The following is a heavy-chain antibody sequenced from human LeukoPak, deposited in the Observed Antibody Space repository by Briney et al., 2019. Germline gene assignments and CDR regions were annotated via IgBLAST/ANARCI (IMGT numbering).Heavy chain of an antibody. Sequence: GGSLRLSCAASGFTFSSYEMNWVRQAPGKGLEWVSGINWNGGSTGYADSVKGRFTISRDNAKNSLYLQMNSLRAEDTALYYCASSHYSNYGLGYWGQGTLVTVSS. D-gene: IGHD4-11*01. CDR1: GFTFSSYE. V-gene: IGHV3-20*04. CDR2: INWNGGST. J-gene: IGHJ4*02. CDR3: ASSHYSNYGLGY.